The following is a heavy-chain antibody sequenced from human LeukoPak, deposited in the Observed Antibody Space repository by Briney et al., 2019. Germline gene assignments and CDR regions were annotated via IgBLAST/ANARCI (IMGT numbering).Heavy chain of an antibody. CDR1: GFTFSSYG. Sequence: PGGSLRLSCAASGFTFSSYGMNWVRQAPGKGLEWVSYISSSGTTIYYADSVKGRFTISRDNAKNSLYLQMNSLRAEDTAVYYCARRRDSGSLQHFDYWGQGTLVTVSS. CDR2: ISSSGTTI. J-gene: IGHJ4*02. D-gene: IGHD1-26*01. V-gene: IGHV3-48*04. CDR3: ARRRDSGSLQHFDY.